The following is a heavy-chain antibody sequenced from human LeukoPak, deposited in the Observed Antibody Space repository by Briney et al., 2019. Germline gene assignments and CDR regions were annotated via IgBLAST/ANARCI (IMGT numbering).Heavy chain of an antibody. CDR3: ARDEAN. CDR2: IYYSGST. CDR1: TTSISSYY. Sequence: SETLSLTCTVSTTSISSYYWSWIRQPPGKGLEWIGYIYYSGSTNYSPSLKSRVTISVDTSKNQFSLKLSSVTAADTAVYYCARDEANWGQGTLVTVSS. V-gene: IGHV4-59*12. J-gene: IGHJ4*02.